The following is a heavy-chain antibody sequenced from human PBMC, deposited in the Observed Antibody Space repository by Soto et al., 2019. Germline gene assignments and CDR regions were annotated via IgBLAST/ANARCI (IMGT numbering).Heavy chain of an antibody. D-gene: IGHD3-3*01. Sequence: QVQLQQWGAGLLKPSETLSLTCAVYGGSFSGHYWSWIHQPPGKGLEWIGEINHSGTTNYNPSLMSRVTISVDTSKNQLSLKLTSVTAADTAVYYCARYRITVFGSYYYYMDVWGKGTTVTVSS. V-gene: IGHV4-34*01. CDR2: INHSGTT. CDR1: GGSFSGHY. J-gene: IGHJ6*03. CDR3: ARYRITVFGSYYYYMDV.